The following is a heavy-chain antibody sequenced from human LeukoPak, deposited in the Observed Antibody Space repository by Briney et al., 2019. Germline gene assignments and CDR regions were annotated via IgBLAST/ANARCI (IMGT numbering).Heavy chain of an antibody. CDR2: IYSGGST. CDR3: ARVSRDGYNGLAYYFDY. CDR1: GFTVSSNY. Sequence: GGSLRLSCAASGFTVSSNYMSWVRQAAGQGRKGVSGIYSGGSTYYADSVKGRFTISRDNSKNTLYLQMNSLRAEDTAVYYCARVSRDGYNGLAYYFDYWGQGTLVTVSS. V-gene: IGHV3-53*01. D-gene: IGHD5-24*01. J-gene: IGHJ4*02.